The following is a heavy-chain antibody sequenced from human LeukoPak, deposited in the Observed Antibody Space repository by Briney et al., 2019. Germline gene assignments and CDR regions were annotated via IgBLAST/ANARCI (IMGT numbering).Heavy chain of an antibody. D-gene: IGHD3-22*01. CDR1: GYTFTCYY. CDR3: ARSGATYDSSGYYSELDY. CDR2: INPNSGGT. V-gene: IGHV1-2*02. Sequence: ASVKVSCKASGYTFTCYYMHWVRQAPGQGLEWMGWINPNSGGTNYAQKFQGRVTMTRDTSISTAYMELSRLRSDDTAVYYCARSGATYDSSGYYSELDYWGQGTLVTVSS. J-gene: IGHJ4*02.